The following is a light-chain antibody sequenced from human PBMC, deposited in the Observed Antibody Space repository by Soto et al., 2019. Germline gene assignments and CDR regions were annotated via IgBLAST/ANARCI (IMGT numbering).Light chain of an antibody. CDR2: DAS. J-gene: IGKJ1*01. Sequence: DIQMTQSPSSLSPSVGDRVTITCRASRSISDWLAWYQQKPGKAPELLIFDASNLKSGVSSRFSGSGSGTEFTLTISRLQPDDVATYYCLQYSSHPWTFGQGTKVAIK. V-gene: IGKV1-5*01. CDR3: LQYSSHPWT. CDR1: RSISDW.